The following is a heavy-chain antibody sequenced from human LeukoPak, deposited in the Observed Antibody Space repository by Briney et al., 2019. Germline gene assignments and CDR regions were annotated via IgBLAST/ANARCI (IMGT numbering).Heavy chain of an antibody. V-gene: IGHV3-23*01. CDR1: GFTFSMYG. D-gene: IGHD4-17*01. CDR3: ARDRDGDYPY. CDR2: ISGSGVAT. J-gene: IGHJ4*02. Sequence: GGSLRLSCAASGFTFSMYGISWVRQAPGKGLEWVSTISGSGVATYYADSVKGRFTISRDNAKNSLYLQMNSLRAEDTAVYYCARDRDGDYPYWGQGTLVTVSS.